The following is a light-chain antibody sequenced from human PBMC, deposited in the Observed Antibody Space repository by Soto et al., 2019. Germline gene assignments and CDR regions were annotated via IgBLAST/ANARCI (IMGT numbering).Light chain of an antibody. Sequence: EIVFTQSPDSLSLSPGETARLCCRASQILPSSDVAWYQHEPGQAPRLLIVGGSKRATGIPDRFGGSASGTDFTLTISRLQPEDFAVYYCQQYGNSGTFGQGTKVDIK. CDR1: QILPSSD. CDR3: QQYGNSGT. V-gene: IGKV3-20*01. J-gene: IGKJ2*01. CDR2: GGS.